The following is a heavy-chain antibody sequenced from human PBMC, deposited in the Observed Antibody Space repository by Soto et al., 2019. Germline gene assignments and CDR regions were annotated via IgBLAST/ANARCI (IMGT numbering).Heavy chain of an antibody. CDR2: MNPNSGNT. CDR1: GYTFTSYD. Sequence: QVQLVQSGAEVKKSGASVKVSCKASGYTFTSYDINWVRQATGQGLEWMGWMNPNSGNTGYAQKFQGRVTMTRNTSISTAYMELSSLRSEDTAVYYCARDHCSGGSCYSNPWGQGTLVTVSS. D-gene: IGHD2-15*01. V-gene: IGHV1-8*01. J-gene: IGHJ5*02. CDR3: ARDHCSGGSCYSNP.